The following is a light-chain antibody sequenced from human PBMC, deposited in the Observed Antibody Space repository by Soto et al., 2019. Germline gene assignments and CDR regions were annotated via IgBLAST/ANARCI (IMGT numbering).Light chain of an antibody. V-gene: IGKV1-39*01. J-gene: IGKJ2*01. CDR3: QHSYSTPYT. CDR1: QSISSF. CDR2: AAS. Sequence: DIQMTQSPSSLSSSVGDRVIITCRASQSISSFLNWYQQKPGKAPKLLIYAASNLQSGVPSRFSVSGSGTDFTLTISSLQPEDFATYYCQHSYSTPYTFGQGTKLEIK.